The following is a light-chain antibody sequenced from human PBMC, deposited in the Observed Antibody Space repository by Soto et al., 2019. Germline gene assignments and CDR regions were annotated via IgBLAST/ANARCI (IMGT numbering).Light chain of an antibody. V-gene: IGKV1-12*01. CDR3: QPANSFPLT. CDR2: SAS. J-gene: IGKJ4*01. CDR1: QDVSSW. Sequence: DIQVTQSPSSVSASVGDRVTITCRTSQDVSSWLAWYQQKPGKAPELLIYSASTLQTGVPSRFSGSGSGTDFTLTISSLQPEDFPTYYCQPANSFPLTFGGGTKVEIK.